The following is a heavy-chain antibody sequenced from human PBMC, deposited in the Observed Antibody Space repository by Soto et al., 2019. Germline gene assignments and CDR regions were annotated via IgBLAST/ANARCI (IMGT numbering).Heavy chain of an antibody. V-gene: IGHV4-59*08. J-gene: IGHJ6*02. CDR1: GGSITNYY. CDR2: IQYNGYS. CDR3: ARRGFGSLHGLVDV. Sequence: QVQLQESGPGLVKPSETLSLTCTVSGGSITNYYCSWFRQPPGKGLEWIGYIQYNGYSAYNLSLKRRVTMSMDTSKTQCSLMLESVTATDTAVYYCARRGFGSLHGLVDVWGQGTTVIVSS. D-gene: IGHD3-10*01.